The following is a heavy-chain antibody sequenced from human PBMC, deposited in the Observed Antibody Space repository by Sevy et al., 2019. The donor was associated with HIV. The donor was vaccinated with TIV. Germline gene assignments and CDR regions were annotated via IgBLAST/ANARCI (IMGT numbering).Heavy chain of an antibody. CDR3: TREDIVLGEDNYYGMDV. J-gene: IGHJ6*02. CDR1: GFTFSSYV. CDR2: IYSDGRT. D-gene: IGHD2-15*01. V-gene: IGHV3-53*01. Sequence: GGSLRLSCAASGFTFSSYVMHWVRQAPGKGLEWVSNIYSDGRTYYADSVRGRFTISRDTSKNTVYLEMKSLRAKDTAVYYCTREDIVLGEDNYYGMDVWGHGTTVTVSS.